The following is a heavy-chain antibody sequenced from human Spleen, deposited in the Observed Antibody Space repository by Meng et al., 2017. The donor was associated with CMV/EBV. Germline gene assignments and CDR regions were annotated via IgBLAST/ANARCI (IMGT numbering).Heavy chain of an antibody. D-gene: IGHD3-22*01. CDR1: RFSFSAYW. CDR3: VRDLGYSTDY. J-gene: IGHJ4*02. Sequence: SCAASRFSFSAYWMHWVRQAPGKGLVWVSRINSLGTTTIYADSVKGRFTISRDNAKNTLFLQMNSLRAEDTALYYCVRDLGYSTDYWGQGTLVTVSS. CDR2: INSLGTTT. V-gene: IGHV3-74*01.